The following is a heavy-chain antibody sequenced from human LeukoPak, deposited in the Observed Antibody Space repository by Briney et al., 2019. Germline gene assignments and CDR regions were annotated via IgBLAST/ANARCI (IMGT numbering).Heavy chain of an antibody. CDR2: ISSTSAYI. CDR1: GFTFSSYS. Sequence: GGSLRLSCAASGFTFSSYSMNWVRQAPGKGLEWVSSISSTSAYIKYADSVKGRFTNSRDNAKNSLYLQMNSLRVEDTAVYYCAREEGTYCGADCYSGYWGQGTLVTVSS. CDR3: AREEGTYCGADCYSGY. V-gene: IGHV3-21*01. J-gene: IGHJ4*02. D-gene: IGHD2-21*02.